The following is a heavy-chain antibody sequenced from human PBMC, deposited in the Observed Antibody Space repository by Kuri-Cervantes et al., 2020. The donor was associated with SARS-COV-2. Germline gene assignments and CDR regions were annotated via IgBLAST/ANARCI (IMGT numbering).Heavy chain of an antibody. CDR1: EFSFSNYW. D-gene: IGHD4-11*01. Sequence: GGSLRLSCAASEFSFSNYWMTWVRQVPGKGLEWVANIKEDGSQKYYLDSVAGRFTISRDNSKNTLYLQMNSLRAEDTAVYYCARERREDYSNYGWYFDLWGRGTLVTVSS. V-gene: IGHV3-7*01. CDR2: IKEDGSQK. J-gene: IGHJ2*01. CDR3: ARERREDYSNYGWYFDL.